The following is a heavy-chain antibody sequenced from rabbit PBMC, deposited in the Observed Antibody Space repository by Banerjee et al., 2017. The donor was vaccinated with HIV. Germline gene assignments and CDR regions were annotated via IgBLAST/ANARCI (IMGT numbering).Heavy chain of an antibody. J-gene: IGHJ4*01. V-gene: IGHV1S45*01. CDR3: ARDLGDWRNL. CDR1: GLDFSSSYW. CDR2: IDTGSSGNT. Sequence: QEQLEESGGDLVKPEGSLTLTCKASGLDFSSSYWICWVRQAPGKGLEWIACIDTGSSGNTVYASWAKGRFTISKTSSTTVTLQMTSLTAADTATYFCARDLGDWRNLWGPGTLVTVS. D-gene: IGHD2-1*01.